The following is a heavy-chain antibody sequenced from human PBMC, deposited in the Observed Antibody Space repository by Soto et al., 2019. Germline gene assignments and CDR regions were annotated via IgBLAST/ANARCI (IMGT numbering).Heavy chain of an antibody. CDR3: ARSIAARPRALDP. V-gene: IGHV1-69*13. J-gene: IGHJ5*02. CDR1: GGTFSSYA. CDR2: IIPIFGTA. Sequence: SVKVSCKASGGTFSSYAISWVRQAPGQGLEWMGGIIPIFGTANYAQKFQGRVTITADESTSTAYMELSSLRSEDTAVYYCARSIAARPRALDPWGQGTLVTVTS. D-gene: IGHD6-6*01.